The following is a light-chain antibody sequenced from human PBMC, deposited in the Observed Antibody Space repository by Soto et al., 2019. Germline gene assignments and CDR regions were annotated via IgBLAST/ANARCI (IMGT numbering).Light chain of an antibody. V-gene: IGKV3-20*01. Sequence: EIVLTQSPGTLSLSPGERATLSCRASQSVSSNYLAWYQQKPGQAPRLLIYGASSRATGIPDRFSGSGSGTDFTLTISRREAEEFVVYYCQQYGSSPQTFGQGTKGEIK. CDR2: GAS. CDR1: QSVSSNY. CDR3: QQYGSSPQT. J-gene: IGKJ1*01.